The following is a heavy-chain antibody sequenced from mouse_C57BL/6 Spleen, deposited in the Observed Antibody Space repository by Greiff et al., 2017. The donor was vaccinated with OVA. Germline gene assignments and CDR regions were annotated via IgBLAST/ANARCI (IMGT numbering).Heavy chain of an antibody. CDR3: ARGGRSYEGYYAMDY. CDR2: IDPSDSYT. CDR1: GYTFTSYW. D-gene: IGHD1-1*01. Sequence: QVQLQQPGAELVKPGASVKLSCKASGYTFTSYWMQWVKQRPGQGLEWIGEIDPSDSYTNYNQKFKGKATLTVDTSSSTAYMQLSSLTSEDSAVYYCARGGRSYEGYYAMDYWGQGTSVTVSS. V-gene: IGHV1-50*01. J-gene: IGHJ4*01.